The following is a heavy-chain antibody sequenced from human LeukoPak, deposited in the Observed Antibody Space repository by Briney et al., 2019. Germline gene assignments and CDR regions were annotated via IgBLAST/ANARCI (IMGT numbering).Heavy chain of an antibody. D-gene: IGHD6-19*01. CDR2: IYHSGST. CDR1: GGSISSSNW. V-gene: IGHV4-4*02. CDR3: ARAVEIGYSSGWYDY. Sequence: PSGTLSLTCAVSGGSISSSNWWSWVRQPPGKGLEWIGEIYHSGSTNYNPSLKSRVTISVDTSKNQFSLKLSSVTAADTAVYYCARAVEIGYSSGWYDYWGQGTLVTVSS. J-gene: IGHJ4*02.